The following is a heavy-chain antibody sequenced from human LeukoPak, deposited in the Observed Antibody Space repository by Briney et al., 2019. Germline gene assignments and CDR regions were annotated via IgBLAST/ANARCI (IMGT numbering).Heavy chain of an antibody. V-gene: IGHV3-48*03. J-gene: IGHJ6*03. CDR3: AKDGGEYYDILTGYYPRLYYMDV. CDR2: ISSSGSTI. D-gene: IGHD3-9*01. CDR1: GLTFSSYE. Sequence: GGSLRLSCAASGLTFSSYEMNWVRQAPGKGLEWVSYISSSGSTIYYADSVKGRFTISRDNSKNTLYLQMNSLRAEDTAVYYCAKDGGEYYDILTGYYPRLYYMDVWGKGTTVTISS.